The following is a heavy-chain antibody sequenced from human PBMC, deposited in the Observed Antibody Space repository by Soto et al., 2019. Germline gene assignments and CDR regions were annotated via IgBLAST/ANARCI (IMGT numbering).Heavy chain of an antibody. J-gene: IGHJ4*02. CDR2: ISYDGINE. D-gene: IGHD1-26*01. Sequence: VESGGGVVQPGRSLRLSCTDSGLTLTGHSMHWVRQAPGKGLEWLAGISYDGINEYYAESVKGRFTISRDRTDKKVNLEMNRLRLDHTAIYYCAGDPSGGASDPPHESWGQGTLVTVSS. CDR1: GLTLTGHS. CDR3: AGDPSGGASDPPHES. V-gene: IGHV3-30-3*01.